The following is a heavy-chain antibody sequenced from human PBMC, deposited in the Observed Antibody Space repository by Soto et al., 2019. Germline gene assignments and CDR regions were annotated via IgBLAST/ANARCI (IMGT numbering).Heavy chain of an antibody. Sequence: GGSLRLSCAASGFTFSRHGMHWVRQAPGKGLEWVAIIWYDGSNEYYADSVRGRFTISRDNSKNTLYLQMSSLRVDDTAVYYCARDYTSTGYGLVYWGQGALVTVSS. D-gene: IGHD6-25*01. CDR2: IWYDGSNE. V-gene: IGHV3-33*01. J-gene: IGHJ4*02. CDR1: GFTFSRHG. CDR3: ARDYTSTGYGLVY.